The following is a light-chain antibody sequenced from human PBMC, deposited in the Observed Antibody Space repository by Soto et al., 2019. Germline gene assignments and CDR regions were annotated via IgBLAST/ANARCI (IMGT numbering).Light chain of an antibody. J-gene: IGKJ2*01. Sequence: DIQMTQSPSTLSASVGDRITITCRASQSISSWLAWYQQKPGKAPKLLIYKASSLESGVPSRFSGSGSGTEFTLTISGLQPDDFVTYYCQQYNSYSTFGQGTKLEMK. V-gene: IGKV1-5*03. CDR1: QSISSW. CDR3: QQYNSYST. CDR2: KAS.